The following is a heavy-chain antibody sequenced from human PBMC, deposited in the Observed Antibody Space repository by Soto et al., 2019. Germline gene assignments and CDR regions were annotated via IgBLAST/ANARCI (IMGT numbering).Heavy chain of an antibody. V-gene: IGHV4-31*03. J-gene: IGHJ6*02. Sequence: SETLSLTRTVSGGSISSGGYYWSWIRQHPGKGLEWIGYIYYSGSTYYNPSLKSRVTISVDTSKNQFSLKLSSVTAADTAVYYCARSMVKYYDFWSGYSPYGMDVWGQGTTVTVSS. CDR1: GGSISSGGYY. CDR2: IYYSGST. CDR3: ARSMVKYYDFWSGYSPYGMDV. D-gene: IGHD3-3*01.